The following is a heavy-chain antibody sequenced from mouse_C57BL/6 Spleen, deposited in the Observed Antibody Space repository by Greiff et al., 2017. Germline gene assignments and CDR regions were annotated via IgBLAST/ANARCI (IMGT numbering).Heavy chain of an antibody. V-gene: IGHV1-82*01. CDR1: GYAFSSSW. CDR2: IYPGDGDT. J-gene: IGHJ2*01. D-gene: IGHD2-1*01. Sequence: QVQLKQSGPELVQPGASVKISCKASGYAFSSSWMNWVKQRPGKGLEWIGRIYPGDGDTNYNGKFKGKATLTADKSSSTAYMQLSSLTSEDSAVYFCARGIYGNYSDYWGQGTTLTVSS. CDR3: ARGIYGNYSDY.